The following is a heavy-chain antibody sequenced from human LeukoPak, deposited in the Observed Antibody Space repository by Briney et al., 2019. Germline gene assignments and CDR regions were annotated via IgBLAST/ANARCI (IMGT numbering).Heavy chain of an antibody. V-gene: IGHV3-30*02. D-gene: IGHD1-26*01. CDR3: TKNAGRREGWFDP. CDR1: GLTFRRYG. Sequence: TGGSLRLSCAASGLTFRRYGMHWVRQTPGKGLEWVAFIESDESIRQYADLVKGRFTISRDNSKNMLYLQMNSPTTEDTAMYYCTKNAGRREGWFDPWGQGTLVTVSS. CDR2: IESDESIR. J-gene: IGHJ5*02.